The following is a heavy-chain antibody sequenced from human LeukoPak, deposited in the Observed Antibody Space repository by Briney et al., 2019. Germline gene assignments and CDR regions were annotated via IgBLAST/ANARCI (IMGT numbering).Heavy chain of an antibody. D-gene: IGHD3-22*01. J-gene: IGHJ4*02. CDR1: GGSISSSSYY. CDR2: IYYSGST. Sequence: SETLSLTCTVSGGSISSSSYYWGWIRQPTGKGLEWIESIYYSGSTYYNPSLKSRVTISVDTSKNQFSLKLSSVTAADTAVYYCAVYYYDSSGYYFRDYWGQGTLVTVSS. V-gene: IGHV4-39*01. CDR3: AVYYYDSSGYYFRDY.